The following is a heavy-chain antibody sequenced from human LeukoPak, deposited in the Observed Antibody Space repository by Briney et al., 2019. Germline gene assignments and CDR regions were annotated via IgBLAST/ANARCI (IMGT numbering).Heavy chain of an antibody. CDR2: ISGSGGTST. V-gene: IGHV3-23*01. CDR1: GFTFNTYA. D-gene: IGHD6-13*01. CDR3: AKGYSSSYYNWIDS. Sequence: GGSLRLSCAASGFTFNTYAMSWVRQAPGKGLEWVSAISGSGGTSTYYADSVKGRFTISRDSSKNTLYLQMNGLRAEDTALYYCAKGYSSSYYNWIDSWGQGSLVTVSS. J-gene: IGHJ5*01.